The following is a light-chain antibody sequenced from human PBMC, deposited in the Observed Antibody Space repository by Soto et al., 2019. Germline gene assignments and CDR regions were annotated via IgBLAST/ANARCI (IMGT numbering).Light chain of an antibody. CDR3: QQYTSYSWT. Sequence: DLEVPKSPPTVSTSVRHSVTIACRASQSVSGGLAWYQQKPGKAPKLLIYAASSLQSGVPSRFSASGSGTEFTLIISSLQPDDFATYYCQQYTSYSWTFGQGTKVDIK. CDR1: QSVSGG. CDR2: AAS. V-gene: IGKV1-5*01. J-gene: IGKJ1*01.